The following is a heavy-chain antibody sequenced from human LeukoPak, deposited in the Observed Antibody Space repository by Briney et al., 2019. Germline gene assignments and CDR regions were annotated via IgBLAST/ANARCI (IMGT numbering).Heavy chain of an antibody. CDR2: IYTSGST. D-gene: IGHD6-19*01. CDR3: AREGRGSAWPLFDY. J-gene: IGHJ4*02. V-gene: IGHV4-61*02. CDR1: GGSISSGSYY. Sequence: SQTLSLTCIVSGGSISSGSYYWSWIRQPAGKGLEWIGRIYTSGSTNYNPSLKSRVTISVDTSKNQFSLKLSSVTAADTAVYYCAREGRGSAWPLFDYWGQGTLVTVSS.